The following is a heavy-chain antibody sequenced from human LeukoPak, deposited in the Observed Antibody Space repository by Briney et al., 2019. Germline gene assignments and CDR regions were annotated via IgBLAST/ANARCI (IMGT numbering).Heavy chain of an antibody. J-gene: IGHJ4*02. D-gene: IGHD7-27*01. CDR1: GFSLSGYA. V-gene: IGHV3-21*01. CDR3: ARDLSGVDY. Sequence: GGSLRLSCVASGFSLSGYAMNWVRQAPGKGLEWVSSISSSRSFIYYTDSLKGRFTISRDNAKNSLYLQMNNLRADDTAVYYCARDLSGVDYWGQGTLVTVSS. CDR2: ISSSRSFI.